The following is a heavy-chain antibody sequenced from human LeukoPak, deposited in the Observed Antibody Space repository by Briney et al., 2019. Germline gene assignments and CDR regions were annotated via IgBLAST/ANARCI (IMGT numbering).Heavy chain of an antibody. Sequence: PGGSLRLSCAASGFTIHTYGMHWVRQAPGKGLEYVSGIGPDGGTTYYANSVTGRSTISRDNSNYMVYLQMVSLTADDMGVYYCARGAQLTDYWGQGTLVTVSS. CDR3: ARGAQLTDY. J-gene: IGHJ4*02. V-gene: IGHV3-64*01. CDR1: GFTIHTYG. D-gene: IGHD6-13*01. CDR2: IGPDGGTT.